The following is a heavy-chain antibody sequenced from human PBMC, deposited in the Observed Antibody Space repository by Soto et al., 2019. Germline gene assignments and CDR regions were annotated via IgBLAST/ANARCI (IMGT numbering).Heavy chain of an antibody. CDR1: GFTFGDYA. V-gene: IGHV3-49*04. Sequence: GGSLRLSCTASGFTFGDYAMSWVRQAPGKGLEWVGFIRSKAYGGTTEYAASVKGRFTISRDDSKSIAYLQMNSLKTEDTAVYYCTRDTPLEWELLHDAFDIWGQWTMVTVSS. CDR2: IRSKAYGGTT. J-gene: IGHJ3*02. CDR3: TRDTPLEWELLHDAFDI. D-gene: IGHD1-26*01.